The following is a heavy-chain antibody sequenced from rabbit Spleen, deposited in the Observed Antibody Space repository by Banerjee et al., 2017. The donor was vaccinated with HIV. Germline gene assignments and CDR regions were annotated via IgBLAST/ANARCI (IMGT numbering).Heavy chain of an antibody. Sequence: QEQLEESGGDLVKPEGSLTLTCTASGFDFSSNYYMCWVRQAPGSGLEWIACIYPGSFDSTVYASWAKGRFTISRTSSTTVTLQVTSLTAADTATYFCARGSAMTTMVITGYYLHLWGQGTLVTVS. J-gene: IGHJ4*01. CDR3: ARGSAMTTMVITGYYLHL. D-gene: IGHD2-1*01. CDR1: GFDFSSNYY. V-gene: IGHV1S45*01. CDR2: IYPGSFDST.